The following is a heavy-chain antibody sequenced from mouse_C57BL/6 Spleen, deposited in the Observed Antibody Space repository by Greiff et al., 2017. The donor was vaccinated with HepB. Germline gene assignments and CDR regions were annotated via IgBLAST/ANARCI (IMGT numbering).Heavy chain of an antibody. J-gene: IGHJ1*03. Sequence: VKLVESGPGLVQPSQSLSITCTVSGFSLTSYGVHWVRQSPGKGLEWLGVIWSGGSTDYNAAFISRLSISKDNSKSQVFFKMNSLQADDTAIYYCARGIYDGYNWYFDVWGTGTTVTVSS. CDR1: GFSLTSYG. CDR3: ARGIYDGYNWYFDV. D-gene: IGHD2-3*01. V-gene: IGHV2-2*01. CDR2: IWSGGST.